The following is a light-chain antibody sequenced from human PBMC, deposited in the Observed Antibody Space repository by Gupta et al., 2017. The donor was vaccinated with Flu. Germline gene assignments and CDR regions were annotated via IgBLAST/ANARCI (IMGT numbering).Light chain of an antibody. CDR2: DVS. CDR3: CSYAGSYTFWV. J-gene: IGLJ2*01. CDR1: SGDVGGNNY. V-gene: IGLV2-11*01. Sequence: QSALTQPRPASRSPGQSGTISCPGTSGDVGGNNYVSWYQQLPGNAPKLMIYDVSKRPSGVPDRFSGSKSGNTASLTISGLQAEDEADYYCCSYAGSYTFWVFGGGTKLTVL.